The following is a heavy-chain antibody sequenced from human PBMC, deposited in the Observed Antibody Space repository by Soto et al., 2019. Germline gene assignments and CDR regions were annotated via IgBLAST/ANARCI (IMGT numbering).Heavy chain of an antibody. CDR2: NKQDGREK. V-gene: IGHV3-7*01. Sequence: PGGSLRLSCAAFGFTFSSSWMSWGRQAPGKGLEWVANNKQDGREKNYVDSVKGRFTISRDNAKNSLYLQMNSLRAYDTDVYYCASARHIGPWGQGTLVTVSS. J-gene: IGHJ5*02. CDR1: GFTFSSSW. CDR3: ASARHIGP. D-gene: IGHD2-21*01.